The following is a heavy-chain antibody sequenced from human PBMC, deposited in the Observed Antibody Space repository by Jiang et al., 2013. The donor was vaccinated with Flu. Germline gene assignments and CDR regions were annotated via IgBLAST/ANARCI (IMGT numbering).Heavy chain of an antibody. Sequence: GAEVKKPGSSVKVSCETSGGTFSSYAISWVRQAPGQGLEWMGRVIPSLGVAHYAQNFQDRVTITADKSTGAVSMEVSSLRSEDTAIYYCAKETIEMPTTDLVFNYHGMDVWGKGTTVTVSS. V-gene: IGHV1-69*04. CDR2: VIPSLGVA. D-gene: IGHD5-24*01. CDR1: GGTFSSYA. CDR3: AKETIEMPTTDLVFNYHGMDV. J-gene: IGHJ6*04.